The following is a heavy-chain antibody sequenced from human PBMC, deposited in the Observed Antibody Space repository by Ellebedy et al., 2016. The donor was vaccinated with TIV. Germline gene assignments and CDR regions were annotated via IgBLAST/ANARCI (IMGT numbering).Heavy chain of an antibody. J-gene: IGHJ6*02. CDR1: GFTFSSYA. Sequence: GGSLRLXXAASGFTFSSYAMSWVRQAPGKGLEWVSAISGSGGSTYYADSVKGRFTISRDNSKNTLYLQMNSLRAEDTAVYYCAKDLLAVEFYDILTGYYYGMDVWGQGTTVTVSS. D-gene: IGHD3-9*01. CDR3: AKDLLAVEFYDILTGYYYGMDV. CDR2: ISGSGGST. V-gene: IGHV3-23*01.